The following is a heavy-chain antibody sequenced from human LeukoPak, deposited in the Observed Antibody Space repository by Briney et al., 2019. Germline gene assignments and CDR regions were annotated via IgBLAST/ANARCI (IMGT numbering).Heavy chain of an antibody. D-gene: IGHD6-19*01. CDR1: GYTFIYYY. CDR3: ARAYSSGWYGSTDY. Sequence: ASVKVSCKASGYTFIYYYMHWVRQAPGQGLEWMGWIDPKSGGTSYAQKFQDRVAMIRYTSISTAYMELTRLRSDDTAVYYCARAYSSGWYGSTDYWGQGTLVTVSS. J-gene: IGHJ4*02. CDR2: IDPKSGGT. V-gene: IGHV1-2*02.